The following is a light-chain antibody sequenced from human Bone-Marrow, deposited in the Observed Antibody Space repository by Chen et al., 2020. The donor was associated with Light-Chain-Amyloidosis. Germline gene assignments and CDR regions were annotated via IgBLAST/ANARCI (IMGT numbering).Light chain of an antibody. CDR3: SSYTITNTLV. CDR1: SSEVGGDNH. CDR2: EVT. V-gene: IGLV2-14*01. J-gene: IGLJ1*01. Sequence: QSALTQPASVSGSPGQSITISCTGTSSEVGGDNHVSWYQQHPDKAPKLMIYEVTNRPSWVPARFSGSKSDNTASLTISGLQTEDEADYFCSSYTITNTLVFGSGTRVTVL.